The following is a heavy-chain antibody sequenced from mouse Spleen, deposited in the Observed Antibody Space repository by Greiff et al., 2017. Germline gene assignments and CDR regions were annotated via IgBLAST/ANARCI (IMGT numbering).Heavy chain of an antibody. J-gene: IGHJ4*01. CDR2: ISSGGDI. V-gene: IGHV5-6-5*01. D-gene: IGHD2-1*01. CDR1: GFTFTRFA. CDR3: ARGEYGNFYGFDY. Sequence: EVMLVESGGGLVKPGGSLKVSCAVSGFTFTRFAMSWVRQTPEKRLEWVAFISSGGDIYYPDSVKGRFTTSSDDARYILYLLMSNLRSEDTALYYSARGEYGNFYGFDYWGQGTSVTVS.